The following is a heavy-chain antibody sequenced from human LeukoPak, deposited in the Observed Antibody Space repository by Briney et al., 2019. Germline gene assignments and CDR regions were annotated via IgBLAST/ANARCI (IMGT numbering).Heavy chain of an antibody. D-gene: IGHD2-21*01. Sequence: GASVKVSCKASGYTFTSYGISWVRQAPGQGLEWMGWISAYNGNTNYAQKFQGRVTMTRDTSISTAYMELSRLRSDDTAVYYCARTYCGGDCYNSPYYFDYWGQGTLVTVSS. CDR2: ISAYNGNT. V-gene: IGHV1-18*01. CDR3: ARTYCGGDCYNSPYYFDY. J-gene: IGHJ4*02. CDR1: GYTFTSYG.